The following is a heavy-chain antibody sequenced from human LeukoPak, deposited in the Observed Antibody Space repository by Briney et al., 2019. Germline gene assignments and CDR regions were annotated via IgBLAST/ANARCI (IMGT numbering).Heavy chain of an antibody. D-gene: IGHD4-23*01. V-gene: IGHV1-8*01. CDR1: GYTFTNYD. CDR3: ATELRWKDH. Sequence: GASVKVPCKASGYTFTNYDINWVRQATGQGLEWMGYMKPNSGNTGYAQKFQGRVTMTRDTSISTAYMELSSLTSEDTAVYYCATELRWKDHWGQGTLVTVSS. J-gene: IGHJ4*02. CDR2: MKPNSGNT.